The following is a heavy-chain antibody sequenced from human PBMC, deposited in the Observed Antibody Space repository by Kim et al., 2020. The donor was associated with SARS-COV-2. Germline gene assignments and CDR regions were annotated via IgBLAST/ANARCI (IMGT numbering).Heavy chain of an antibody. CDR3: VRGSFDY. CDR2: IKERGSEA. CDR1: GFTYSNYW. V-gene: IGHV3-7*01. Sequence: GGSLRLSCAASGFTYSNYWMHWVRQAPGKGLQCVASIKERGSEAFYVDSVRGRFTISRENAKHSLYLQMSSLRAEDTAVYYCVRGSFDYWCQGILVTVSS. J-gene: IGHJ4*02.